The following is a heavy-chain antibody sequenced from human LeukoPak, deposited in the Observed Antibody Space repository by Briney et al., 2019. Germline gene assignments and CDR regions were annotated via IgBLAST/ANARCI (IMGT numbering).Heavy chain of an antibody. J-gene: IGHJ5*02. CDR3: ARPVTVIRGVGWFDP. Sequence: SETLSLTCTVSGDSISSGSFYWGWIRQPPGKGLEWIGSISSSGSTYYNPSHKSRVTISVDMSKNQFSLRLTSVTAADTAVYFCARPVTVIRGVGWFDPWGQGTLVTVSS. CDR1: GDSISSGSFY. D-gene: IGHD3-10*01. V-gene: IGHV4-39*01. CDR2: ISSSGST.